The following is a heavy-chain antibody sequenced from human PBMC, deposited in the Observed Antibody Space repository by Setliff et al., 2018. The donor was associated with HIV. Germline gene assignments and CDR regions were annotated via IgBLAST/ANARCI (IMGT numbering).Heavy chain of an antibody. Sequence: GGSLRLSCAASGFMFSKYWMSWVRQAPGKGLEWVGRIKSKTDGGTADYAAPVRGRFTFSRDDSKNTVYLQMNRLKTEDTAVYYCATAPGYYDSSPFDWWGPGTLVTVSS. D-gene: IGHD3-22*01. CDR2: IKSKTDGGTA. V-gene: IGHV3-15*01. J-gene: IGHJ4*02. CDR3: ATAPGYYDSSPFDW. CDR1: GFMFSKYW.